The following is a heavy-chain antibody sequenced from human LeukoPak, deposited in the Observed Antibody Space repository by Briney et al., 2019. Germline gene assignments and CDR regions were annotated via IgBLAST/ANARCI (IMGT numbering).Heavy chain of an antibody. CDR3: ARRYNYGGNENLDY. J-gene: IGHJ4*02. CDR2: VYPGDSDT. V-gene: IGHV5-51*01. CDR1: GYSFSSYW. D-gene: IGHD4-23*01. Sequence: GESLKISCKSSGYSFSSYWIGWVRQRPGKGLEWMGIVYPGDSDTRDSPSFQGQVTISADKSIRTAYLQWSSLKASDTAMYYCARRYNYGGNENLDYWGQGTLVTVSS.